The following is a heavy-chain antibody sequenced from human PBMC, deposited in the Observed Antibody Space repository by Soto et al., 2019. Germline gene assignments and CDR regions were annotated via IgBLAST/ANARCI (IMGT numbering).Heavy chain of an antibody. J-gene: IGHJ6*02. D-gene: IGHD3-10*01. V-gene: IGHV4-4*02. Sequence: SETLSLTCAVSGGSISSSNWWSWVRQPPGKGLEWIGEIYHSGSTNYNPSLKSRVTISVDKSKNQFSLKLSSVTAADTAVYYCARVREESGYYYGMDVWGQGTTVTVSS. CDR2: IYHSGST. CDR1: GGSISSSNW. CDR3: ARVREESGYYYGMDV.